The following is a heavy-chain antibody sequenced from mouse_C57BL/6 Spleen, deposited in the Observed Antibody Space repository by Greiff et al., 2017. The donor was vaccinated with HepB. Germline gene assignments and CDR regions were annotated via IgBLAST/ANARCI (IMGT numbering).Heavy chain of an antibody. J-gene: IGHJ4*01. CDR2: IWRGGST. CDR3: AKNDYEGYAMDY. D-gene: IGHD2-4*01. CDR1: GFSLTSYG. Sequence: VQLVESGPGLVQPSQSLSITCTVSGFSLTSYGVHWVRQSPGKGLEWLGVIWRGGSTDYNAAFMSRLSITKDNSKSQVFFKMNSLQADDTAIYYCAKNDYEGYAMDYWGQGTSVTVSS. V-gene: IGHV2-5*01.